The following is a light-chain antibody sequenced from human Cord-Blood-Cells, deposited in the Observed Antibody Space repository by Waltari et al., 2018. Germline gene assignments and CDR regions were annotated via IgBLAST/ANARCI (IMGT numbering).Light chain of an antibody. V-gene: IGLV2-23*01. CDR1: TRDVGSYTL. J-gene: IGLJ2*01. Sequence: QPALPQPAPVSGSPAPSIPISCTGTTRDVGSYTLVSWYQQHPGKAPKLMIYEGSKRPSGVSNRFSGSKSGNTASLTISGLQAEDEADYYCCSYAGSVVFGGGTKLTVL. CDR3: CSYAGSVV. CDR2: EGS.